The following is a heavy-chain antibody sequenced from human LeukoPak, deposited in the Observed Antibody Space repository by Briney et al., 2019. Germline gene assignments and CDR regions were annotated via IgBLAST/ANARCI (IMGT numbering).Heavy chain of an antibody. D-gene: IGHD6-19*01. CDR1: GGSISNYY. CDR3: ARSSTSSGWYERYFDY. Sequence: SETLSLTCTVSGGSISNYYWSWIRQPPGKGLEWIGYIYYSGDTKYNPSLKSRVTISVDTSKKQFSLKLNSVTAADTAVYYCARSSTSSGWYERYFDYWGQGTLVTVSS. CDR2: IYYSGDT. V-gene: IGHV4-59*01. J-gene: IGHJ4*02.